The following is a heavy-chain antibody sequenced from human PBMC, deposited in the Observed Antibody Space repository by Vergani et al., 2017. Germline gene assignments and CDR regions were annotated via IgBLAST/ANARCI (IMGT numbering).Heavy chain of an antibody. CDR3: AKDGRENSDYGYFDY. D-gene: IGHD4-17*01. V-gene: IGHV3-30*02. J-gene: IGHJ4*02. CDR1: GFSFNTYG. CDR2: IGYDGRIK. Sequence: QVQLVETGGGVVQPEGSLRLYCATSGFSFNTYGAHWVRQAPGKGLEWVAFIGYDGRIKYNVDSVKGRFTISRDTSKKTLSLQMRSLRADDTAVYYCAKDGRENSDYGYFDYCGQGTLVTVSS.